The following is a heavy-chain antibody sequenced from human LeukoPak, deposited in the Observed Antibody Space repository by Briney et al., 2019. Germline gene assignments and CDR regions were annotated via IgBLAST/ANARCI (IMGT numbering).Heavy chain of an antibody. CDR1: GFAFSVYA. CDR3: AKVMRSWYFDY. V-gene: IGHV3-23*01. CDR2: ITGSGGST. Sequence: GGSLRLSCTASGFAFSVYAMSWVRQAPGKGLEWVSAITGSGGSTNYADSVKGRFTISRDNSKNTLYLQMNSLRAEDTAVYYCAKVMRSWYFDYWGQGTLVTVSS. D-gene: IGHD3-10*01. J-gene: IGHJ4*02.